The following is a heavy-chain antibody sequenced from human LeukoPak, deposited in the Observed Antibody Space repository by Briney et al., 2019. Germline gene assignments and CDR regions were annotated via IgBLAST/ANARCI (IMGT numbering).Heavy chain of an antibody. CDR1: GGTFSSYA. D-gene: IGHD1-1*01. V-gene: IGHV1-69*06. J-gene: IGHJ4*02. CDR3: ARDRGPGTTFDY. CDR2: IIPIFGTA. Sequence: ASVKVSCKASGGTFSSYAISWVRQAPGQGLEWMGGIIPIFGTANYAQKFQGRVTITADKSTSTAYMELSSLRSEDTAVYYCARDRGPGTTFDYWGQGTLVTVSS.